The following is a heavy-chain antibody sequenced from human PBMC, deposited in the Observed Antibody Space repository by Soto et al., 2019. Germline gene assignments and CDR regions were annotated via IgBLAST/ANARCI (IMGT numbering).Heavy chain of an antibody. CDR3: ARDLGGRIVDY. V-gene: IGHV1-18*01. D-gene: IGHD1-26*01. CDR2: ISGYNGNT. J-gene: IGHJ4*02. CDR1: GYTFTSYG. Sequence: ASVKVSFKASGYTFTSYGISWVRQAPGQGLEWMGWISGYNGNTKYAQKLQGRVTMTTDTSTSTAYMELRSLRSDDTAVDYCARDLGGRIVDYWGQGTLVTVSA.